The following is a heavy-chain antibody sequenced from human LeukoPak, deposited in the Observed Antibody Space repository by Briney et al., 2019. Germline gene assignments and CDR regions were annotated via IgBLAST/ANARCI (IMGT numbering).Heavy chain of an antibody. V-gene: IGHV3-21*01. CDR3: AKPRVASYFDY. CDR2: ISSSSSYI. Sequence: GGSLRLSCAASGFTFSSYSMNWVRQAPGKGLEWVSSISSSSSYIYYADSVKGRFTISRDNSKNTLYLQMSSLRAEDAAVYYCAKPRVASYFDYWGQGTLVAVSS. D-gene: IGHD4-23*01. CDR1: GFTFSSYS. J-gene: IGHJ4*02.